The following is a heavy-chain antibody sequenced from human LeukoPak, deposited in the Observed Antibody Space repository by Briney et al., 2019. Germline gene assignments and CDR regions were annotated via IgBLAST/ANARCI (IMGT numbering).Heavy chain of an antibody. V-gene: IGHV4-39*01. CDR2: IYYSGST. CDR1: GGSISSSSYY. J-gene: IGHJ5*02. CDR3: EGRPFTMIVVEKEPGLGWFDP. D-gene: IGHD3-22*01. Sequence: SETLSLTCTVSGGSISSSSYYWGWIRHPPGKGLEWIGRIYYSGSTYYNPALKSRVTISVDTSKNQFCLKLSSVTAADTDVHYAEGRPFTMIVVEKEPGLGWFDPWGQGTLVTVSS.